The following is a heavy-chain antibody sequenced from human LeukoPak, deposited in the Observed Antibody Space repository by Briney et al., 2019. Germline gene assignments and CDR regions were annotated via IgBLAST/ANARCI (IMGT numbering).Heavy chain of an antibody. D-gene: IGHD4-17*01. Sequence: GGSLRLSCAASGFTFSSYEMNWVRQAPGKGLEWVAVISYDGSNKYYADSVKGRFTISRDNSKNTLYLQMNSLRAEDTAVYYCASGADYWGQGTLVTVSS. J-gene: IGHJ4*02. V-gene: IGHV3-30*04. CDR2: ISYDGSNK. CDR3: ASGADY. CDR1: GFTFSSYE.